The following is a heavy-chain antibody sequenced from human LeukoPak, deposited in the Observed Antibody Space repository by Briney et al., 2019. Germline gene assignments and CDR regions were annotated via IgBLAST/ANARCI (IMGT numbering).Heavy chain of an antibody. CDR2: ISSSGSTI. CDR1: GFTFSSYE. CDR3: ARDRIVGATPFDY. V-gene: IGHV3-48*03. Sequence: PGGSLRLSCAASGFTFSSYEMNWVRQAPGKGLEWVSYISSSGSTIYYADSVKGRFTISRDNAKNSLYLQMNSLRAEDTAVYYCARDRIVGATPFDYWGQGTLVTVSS. D-gene: IGHD1-26*01. J-gene: IGHJ4*02.